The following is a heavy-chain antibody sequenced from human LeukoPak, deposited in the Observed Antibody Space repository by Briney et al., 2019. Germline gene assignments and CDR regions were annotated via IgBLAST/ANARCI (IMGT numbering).Heavy chain of an antibody. CDR2: ISSSSSYI. J-gene: IGHJ4*02. D-gene: IGHD3-3*01. V-gene: IGHV3-21*01. CDR1: GFTFSSYS. CDR3: ARGPPYYDFWSGREYYFDY. Sequence: GGSLRLSCAASGFTFSSYSMTWVRQAPGKGLEWVSSISSSSSYIYYADSAKGRFTISRDNAKNSLYLQMNSLRAEDTAVYYCARGPPYYDFWSGREYYFDYWGQGTLVTVSS.